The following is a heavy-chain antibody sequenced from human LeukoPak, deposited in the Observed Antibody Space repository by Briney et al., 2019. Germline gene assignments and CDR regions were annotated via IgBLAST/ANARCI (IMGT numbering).Heavy chain of an antibody. D-gene: IGHD1-26*01. CDR1: GYTLTELS. CDR3: ATPSGSHGAFDI. V-gene: IGHV1-24*01. J-gene: IGHJ3*02. Sequence: ASVKVSCKVSGYTLTELSMHWVRQAPGKGREWMGGFDPEDGETIYAQKFQGRVTMTEDTSTDTAYMELSSLRSEDTAVYYCATPSGSHGAFDIWGQGTMVTVSS. CDR2: FDPEDGET.